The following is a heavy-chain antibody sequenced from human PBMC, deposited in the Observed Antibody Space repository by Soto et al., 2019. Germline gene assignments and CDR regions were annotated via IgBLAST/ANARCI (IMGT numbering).Heavy chain of an antibody. Sequence: RQSCVDSGFTDSCDEMTWISQAPGKGLEWVSDIGKSGRSVYNADSVKGRFTISRDNSKNTLYLQMNSLRTEDTAVYYCARPGSGYDILTGHYFYYYPAMVVSGQGTTVTVPS. D-gene: IGHD3-9*01. CDR1: GFTDSCDE. CDR2: IGKSGRSV. CDR3: ARPGSGYDILTGHYFYYYPAMVV. V-gene: IGHV3-48*03. J-gene: IGHJ6*02.